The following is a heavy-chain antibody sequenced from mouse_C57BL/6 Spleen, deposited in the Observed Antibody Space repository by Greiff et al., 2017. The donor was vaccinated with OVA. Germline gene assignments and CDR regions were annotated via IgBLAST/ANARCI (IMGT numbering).Heavy chain of an antibody. CDR1: GYTFTSYW. V-gene: IGHV1-53*01. D-gene: IGHD2-12*01. CDR3: ARSVKLLLYYYAMDY. CDR2: INPSNGGT. Sequence: QVQLQQPGTELVKPGASVKLSCKASGYTFTSYWMHWVKQRPGQGLEWIGNINPSNGGTNYNEQFKSKATLTVDKSSSTAYMQLSSLTSEDSAVYYCARSVKLLLYYYAMDYWGQGTSVTVSS. J-gene: IGHJ4*01.